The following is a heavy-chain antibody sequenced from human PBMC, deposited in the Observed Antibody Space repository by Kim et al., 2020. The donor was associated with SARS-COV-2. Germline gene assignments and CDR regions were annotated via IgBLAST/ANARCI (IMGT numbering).Heavy chain of an antibody. V-gene: IGHV3-15*01. D-gene: IGHD5-18*01. J-gene: IGHJ4*02. CDR3: TTGARRGLWSIFFDY. Sequence: AHVKGRFTSSRDDSKNTMYLQMHSLQTEDTAVYYCTTGARRGLWSIFFDYWGQGTRVTVSS.